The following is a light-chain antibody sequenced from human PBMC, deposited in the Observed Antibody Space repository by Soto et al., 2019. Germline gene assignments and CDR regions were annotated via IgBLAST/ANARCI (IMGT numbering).Light chain of an antibody. CDR3: MQALQTPVT. J-gene: IGKJ4*01. CDR2: LGS. Sequence: DIVMTQSPLSLPVTPGEPASISCRSSQSLLHSNGYNYLDWYLQKPGQSPQLLIYLGSNRASGVPDRFSGSGSGTDFTLKISRVEAEDVGVYYCMQALQTPVTFGGGNKVEIK. CDR1: QSLLHSNGYNY. V-gene: IGKV2-28*01.